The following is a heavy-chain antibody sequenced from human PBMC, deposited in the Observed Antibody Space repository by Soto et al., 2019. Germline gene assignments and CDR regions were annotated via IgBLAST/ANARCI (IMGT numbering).Heavy chain of an antibody. J-gene: IGHJ4*02. Sequence: GGSLRLSCAASGFTFSSNSMSWVRQAPGKGLEWVSAISGSGGSTYSADSREGRFTISGDNYNKMLYLQINSLRAEDTAVYYCAKDRLVAECLQGYYFDYWGQGTPVTV. CDR2: ISGSGGST. CDR1: GFTFSSNS. D-gene: IGHD3-10*01. CDR3: AKDRLVAECLQGYYFDY. V-gene: IGHV3-23*01.